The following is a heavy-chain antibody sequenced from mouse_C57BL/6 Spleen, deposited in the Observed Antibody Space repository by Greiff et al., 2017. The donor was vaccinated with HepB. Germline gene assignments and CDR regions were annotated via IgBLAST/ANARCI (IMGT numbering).Heavy chain of an antibody. V-gene: IGHV1-80*01. Sequence: VKLQESGAELVKPGASVKISCKASGYAFSSYWMNWVKQRPGKGLEWIGQIYPGDGDTNYNGKFKGKATLTADKSSSTAYMQLSSLTSEDSAVYFCARGWVWPPVDYWGQGTTLTVSS. CDR3: ARGWVWPPVDY. D-gene: IGHD1-1*02. CDR2: IYPGDGDT. CDR1: GYAFSSYW. J-gene: IGHJ2*01.